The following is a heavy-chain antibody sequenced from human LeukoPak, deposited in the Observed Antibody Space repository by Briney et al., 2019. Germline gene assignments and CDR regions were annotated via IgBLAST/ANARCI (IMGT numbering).Heavy chain of an antibody. CDR2: IIPMFGTA. CDR3: ARVVGLTGYSSTWYSGYYYYMDV. D-gene: IGHD6-13*01. V-gene: IGHV1-69*06. CDR1: GGTFSTYA. J-gene: IGHJ6*03. Sequence: SVKVSCKTSGGTFSTYAITWVRQTPGQGLEWMGGIIPMFGTANYAQKFQDRVTITADKSTSTAYMELSSLRSEDTAVYYCARVVGLTGYSSTWYSGYYYYMDVWGKGTTVTVSS.